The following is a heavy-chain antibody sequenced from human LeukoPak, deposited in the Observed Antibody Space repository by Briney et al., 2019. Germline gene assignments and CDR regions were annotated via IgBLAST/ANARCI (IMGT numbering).Heavy chain of an antibody. J-gene: IGHJ3*02. V-gene: IGHV3-11*04. D-gene: IGHD2-2*01. CDR3: ARNEYCSSTSCYKGAFDI. CDR2: GSTI. Sequence: GSTIYYADSVKGRFTISRDNAKNSLYLQMNSLRAEDTAVYYCARNEYCSSTSCYKGAFDIWGQGTMVTVSS.